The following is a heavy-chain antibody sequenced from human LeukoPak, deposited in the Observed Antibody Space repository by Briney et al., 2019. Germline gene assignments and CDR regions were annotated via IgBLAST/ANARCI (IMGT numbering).Heavy chain of an antibody. Sequence: PGGSLRLSCAASGFTFSSYSMNWVRQAPGKGLEWVSSISSSSSYIYYADSVEGRFTISRDNAKNSLYLQMNSLRAEDTAVYYCARARSTYYYGSGSYPHYWGQGTLVTVSS. CDR3: ARARSTYYYGSGSYPHY. J-gene: IGHJ4*02. V-gene: IGHV3-21*01. D-gene: IGHD3-10*01. CDR1: GFTFSSYS. CDR2: ISSSSSYI.